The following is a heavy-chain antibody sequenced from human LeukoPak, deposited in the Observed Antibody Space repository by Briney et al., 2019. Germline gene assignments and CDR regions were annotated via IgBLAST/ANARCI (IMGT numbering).Heavy chain of an antibody. D-gene: IGHD6-19*01. CDR1: GGSFSGYY. CDR2: INHSGST. J-gene: IGHJ5*02. V-gene: IGHV4-34*01. CDR3: ARAAYSSGWYGPPRDWFDP. Sequence: PSETLSLTCAVYGGSFSGYYWSWIRQPPGKGLEWIGEINHSGSTNYNPSLKSRVTISVDTSKNQFSLKLSSVTAADTAVYYCARAAYSSGWYGPPRDWFDPWGQGTLVTVSS.